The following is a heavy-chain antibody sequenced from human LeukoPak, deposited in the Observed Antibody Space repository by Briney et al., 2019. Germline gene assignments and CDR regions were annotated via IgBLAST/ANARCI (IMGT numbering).Heavy chain of an antibody. V-gene: IGHV1-46*03. CDR3: ARRMYYYDSSGYYFWFDP. J-gene: IGHJ5*02. Sequence: ASVKASCKASGYTFTSYYMHWVRQAPGQGLEWMGIINPSGGSTSYAQKFQGRVTMTRDTSTSTVYMELSSLRSEDTAVYYCARRMYYYDSSGYYFWFDPWGQGTLVTVSS. CDR2: INPSGGST. CDR1: GYTFTSYY. D-gene: IGHD3-22*01.